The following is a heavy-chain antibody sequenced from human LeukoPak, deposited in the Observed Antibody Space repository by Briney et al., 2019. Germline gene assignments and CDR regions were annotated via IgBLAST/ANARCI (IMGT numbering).Heavy chain of an antibody. Sequence: ASVKVSCKASGYTFISHDINWVRQATAQRLEWMGWMNPNTGATGYAQNFQGGVTMTRDTSISTAYMELNSLRSEDTAVYYCARLSETPVYYYSSGYYYLDSWGQGTLVTVSS. CDR2: MNPNTGAT. CDR1: GYTFISHD. CDR3: ARLSETPVYYYSSGYYYLDS. D-gene: IGHD3-22*01. V-gene: IGHV1-8*01. J-gene: IGHJ4*02.